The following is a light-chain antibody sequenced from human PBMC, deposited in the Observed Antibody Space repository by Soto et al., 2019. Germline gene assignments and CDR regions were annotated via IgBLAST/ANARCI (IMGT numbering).Light chain of an antibody. V-gene: IGLV1-40*01. CDR2: VNS. CDR3: QSYDSSLSAYV. J-gene: IGLJ1*01. Sequence: QSVLTQPPSVSRAPGQRVTISCTGSSSNIGAGYDVHWYQQLPGTAPKLLIHVNSNRPSGVPDRFSGSKSGTSASLAITGLQAEDEADYYCQSYDSSLSAYVFGTGTKLTVL. CDR1: SSNIGAGYD.